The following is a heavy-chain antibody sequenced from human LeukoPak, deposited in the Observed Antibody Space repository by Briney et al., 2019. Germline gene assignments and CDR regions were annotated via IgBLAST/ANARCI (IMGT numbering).Heavy chain of an antibody. D-gene: IGHD2-15*01. Sequence: GGSLRLSCAASGFTFNTYAMSWVRQAPGKGLEWVSAISDSGGSAYYADSVKGRFTISRDNSKNTLYLQMNSLRAEDTAVYYCAKAPYCSGGSCYGKDYWGQGTLVTVSS. J-gene: IGHJ4*02. CDR2: ISDSGGSA. V-gene: IGHV3-23*01. CDR1: GFTFNTYA. CDR3: AKAPYCSGGSCYGKDY.